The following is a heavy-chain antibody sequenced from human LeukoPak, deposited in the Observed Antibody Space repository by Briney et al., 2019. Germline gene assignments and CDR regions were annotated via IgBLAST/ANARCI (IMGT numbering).Heavy chain of an antibody. V-gene: IGHV3-48*03. CDR3: ARQEFWDDYVWGSYRHAFDI. J-gene: IGHJ3*02. D-gene: IGHD3-16*02. CDR1: GFTFSSYE. CDR2: ISSSGSTI. Sequence: GGSLRLSCAASGFTFSSYEMNWVRQAPGKGLEWVSYISSSGSTIYYADSVKGRFTISRDNAKNSLYLQMNSLRAEDTAVYYCARQEFWDDYVWGSYRHAFDIWGQGTMVTVSS.